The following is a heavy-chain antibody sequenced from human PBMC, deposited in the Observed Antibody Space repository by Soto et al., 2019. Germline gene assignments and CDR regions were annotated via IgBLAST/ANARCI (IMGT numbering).Heavy chain of an antibody. CDR2: ISGSGGST. CDR3: ASQDCSSTSCYFPREDY. V-gene: IGHV3-23*01. D-gene: IGHD2-2*01. Sequence: EVQLLESGGGLVQPGGSLRLSCAASGFTFSSYAMSWVRQAPGKGLEWVSAISGSGGSTYYADSVKGRFTISRDNSKNTLYLQMNSLRAEDTAVYYCASQDCSSTSCYFPREDYWGQGTLVTVSS. CDR1: GFTFSSYA. J-gene: IGHJ4*02.